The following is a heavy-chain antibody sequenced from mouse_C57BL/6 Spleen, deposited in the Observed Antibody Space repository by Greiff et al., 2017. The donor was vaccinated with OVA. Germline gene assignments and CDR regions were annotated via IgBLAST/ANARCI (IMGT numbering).Heavy chain of an antibody. V-gene: IGHV3-6*01. D-gene: IGHD1-1*01. CDR2: ISYDGSN. CDR3: ARERDYYGSSYVGYFDV. Sequence: EVKLQESGPGLVKPSQSLSLTCSVTGYSITSGYYWNWIRQFPGNKLEWMGYISYDGSNNYNPSLKNRISITRDTSKNQFFLKLNSVTTEDTATYYCARERDYYGSSYVGYFDVWGTGTTVTVSS. J-gene: IGHJ1*03. CDR1: GYSITSGYY.